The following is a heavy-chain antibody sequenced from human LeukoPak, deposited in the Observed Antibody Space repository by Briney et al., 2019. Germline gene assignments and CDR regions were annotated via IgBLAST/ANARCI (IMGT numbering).Heavy chain of an antibody. Sequence: GGSLRLSCAASGFTFSSYWMHWVHQAPGKGLVWVSRINSDGSSTSYADSVKGRFTISRDNAKNTLYLQMNSLRAEDTAVYYCARRISLDGYNSQFDYWGQGTLVTVSS. J-gene: IGHJ4*02. D-gene: IGHD5-24*01. V-gene: IGHV3-74*01. CDR1: GFTFSSYW. CDR3: ARRISLDGYNSQFDY. CDR2: INSDGSST.